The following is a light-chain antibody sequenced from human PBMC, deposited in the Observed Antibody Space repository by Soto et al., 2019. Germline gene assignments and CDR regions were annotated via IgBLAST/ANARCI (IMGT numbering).Light chain of an antibody. V-gene: IGKV3-20*01. CDR1: QSVSSNY. Sequence: EIVLTQSSGTLSLSPGERATLSCRASQSVSSNYLVWYQQKPGQAPRLLIYGASSRATGIPDRFSGSGSGTDSTLTISRLEPEDFAVYYCQQYGSSPLTFGGGTKVDIK. CDR3: QQYGSSPLT. CDR2: GAS. J-gene: IGKJ4*01.